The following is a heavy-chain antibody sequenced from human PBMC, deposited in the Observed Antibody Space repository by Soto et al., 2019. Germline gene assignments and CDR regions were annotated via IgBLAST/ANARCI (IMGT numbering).Heavy chain of an antibody. J-gene: IGHJ4*02. D-gene: IGHD3-22*01. V-gene: IGHV1-69*01. Sequence: ASVKVSCKASGGTFISYAISWVRQAPGQGLEWMGGIIPIFGTANYAQKFQGRVTITADESTSTAYMELSSLRSADTAVYYCARVGKYYYDSSGSHFDYWGQGTLVTVSS. CDR2: IIPIFGTA. CDR1: GGTFISYA. CDR3: ARVGKYYYDSSGSHFDY.